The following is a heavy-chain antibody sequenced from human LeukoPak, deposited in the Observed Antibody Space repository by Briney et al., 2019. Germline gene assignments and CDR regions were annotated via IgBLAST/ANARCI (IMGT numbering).Heavy chain of an antibody. J-gene: IGHJ6*03. Sequence: GASVKVSCKASGYTFTGYYMHWVRQAPGQGLEWMGWINPNSGGTNYAQKFQGRVVMTTDTSTSTAYMELRSLRSDDTAVYYCARDRYSSGTYYYYYMDVWGKGTTVTVSS. CDR1: GYTFTGYY. CDR2: INPNSGGT. V-gene: IGHV1-2*02. CDR3: ARDRYSSGTYYYYYMDV. D-gene: IGHD6-25*01.